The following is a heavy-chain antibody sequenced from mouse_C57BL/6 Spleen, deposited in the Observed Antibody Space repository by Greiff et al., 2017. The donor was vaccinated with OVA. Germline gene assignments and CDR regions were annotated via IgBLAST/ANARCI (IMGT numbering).Heavy chain of an antibody. D-gene: IGHD1-1*01. CDR2: IDPSDSYT. V-gene: IGHV1-69*01. J-gene: IGHJ4*01. CDR3: ARIGTTVVPYAMDY. Sequence: QVQLQQSGAELVMPGASVKLSCKASGYTFTSYWMHWVKQRPGQGLEWIGEIDPSDSYTNYNQKFKGKSTLTVDKSSSTAYMQLSSLTSEDSAVYYCARIGTTVVPYAMDYWGQGTSVTVSS. CDR1: GYTFTSYW.